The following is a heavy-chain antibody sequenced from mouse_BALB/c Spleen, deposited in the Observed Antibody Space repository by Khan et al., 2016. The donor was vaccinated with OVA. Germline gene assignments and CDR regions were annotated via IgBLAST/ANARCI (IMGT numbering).Heavy chain of an antibody. D-gene: IGHD2-12*01. CDR3: ARGYEFFPY. Sequence: VQLKQSGPDLVKPGASVKISCKASGYSFTAYYMTWVKQSHGKSPEWIGRVNPTKGDTNYNQNFKGKAILTVDKSSNTAYMKHRSLTSEDSAVFYCARGYEFFPYWGQGTLVTVSA. CDR1: GYSFTAYY. J-gene: IGHJ3*01. V-gene: IGHV1-26*01. CDR2: VNPTKGDT.